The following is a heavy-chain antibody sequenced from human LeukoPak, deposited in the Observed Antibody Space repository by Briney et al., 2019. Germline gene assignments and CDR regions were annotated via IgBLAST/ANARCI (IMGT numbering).Heavy chain of an antibody. CDR1: GFPLSSYS. CDR3: ARVKGTYFDY. Sequence: GGSLRLSCAASGFPLSSYSINWFRQAPGKGLEWVAYISASGSNIYYVDSVMGRFTVSRDNPRSSLFLQMNSPRAEDTAVYYCARVKGTYFDYWGQGALVTVSS. CDR2: ISASGSNI. V-gene: IGHV3-48*01. D-gene: IGHD1-1*01. J-gene: IGHJ4*02.